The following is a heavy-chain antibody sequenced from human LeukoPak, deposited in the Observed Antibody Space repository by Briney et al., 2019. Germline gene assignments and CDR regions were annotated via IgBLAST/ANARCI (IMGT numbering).Heavy chain of an antibody. CDR2: INPNSGGT. CDR3: ARAAYDYVDSLDY. CDR1: GYTFTGYY. Sequence: ASVKVSCKASGYTFTGYYMHWVRQAPGQGLEWMGWINPNSGGTNYAQKFQGRVTMTRDTSISTAYMELSRLRSDDTAVYYCARAAYDYVDSLDYWGQGTLVTVSS. V-gene: IGHV1-2*02. D-gene: IGHD3-16*01. J-gene: IGHJ4*02.